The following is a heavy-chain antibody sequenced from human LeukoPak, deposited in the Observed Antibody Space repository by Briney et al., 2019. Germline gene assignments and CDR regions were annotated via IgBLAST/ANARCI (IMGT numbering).Heavy chain of an antibody. V-gene: IGHV3-23*01. CDR3: ARDARDGYGGNPFDY. Sequence: PGGSLRLSCAASGFAFSTYGMHWVRQAPGKGLEWVSTIRGSGGTTYYADSVKGRFTISRDNSKNTLYLQMNSLRAEDTAVYYCARDARDGYGGNPFDYWGQGTLVTVSS. D-gene: IGHD4-23*01. CDR2: IRGSGGTT. J-gene: IGHJ4*02. CDR1: GFAFSTYG.